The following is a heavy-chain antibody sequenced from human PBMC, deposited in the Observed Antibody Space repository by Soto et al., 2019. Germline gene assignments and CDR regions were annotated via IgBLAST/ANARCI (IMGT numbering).Heavy chain of an antibody. CDR3: ARKPLWRTDDGGVDV. J-gene: IGHJ6*02. Sequence: AETLSLTCAVYGGSFSGEYWSWIRQPPGKGLEWIGEINHSGSTNYNPSLKSRVTISVATSKNQFSLKLSSVTAADTAVFYCARKPLWRTDDGGVDVWGQGTTVTVSS. CDR2: INHSGST. CDR1: GGSFSGEY. V-gene: IGHV4-34*01. D-gene: IGHD2-21*01.